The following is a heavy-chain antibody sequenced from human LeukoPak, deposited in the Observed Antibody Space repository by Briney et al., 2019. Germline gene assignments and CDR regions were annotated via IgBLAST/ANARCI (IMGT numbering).Heavy chain of an antibody. CDR1: GYTFTGYY. CDR3: ARDPDYDILTGYLLDYYYYYMDV. Sequence: ASVKVSCKASGYTFTGYYMHWVRQAPGQGLEWMGWINPNSGGTNYAQKFQGRVTVTRDTSISTAYMELSRLRSDDTAVYYCARDPDYDILTGYLLDYYYYYMDVWGKGTTVTVSS. D-gene: IGHD3-9*01. V-gene: IGHV1-2*02. CDR2: INPNSGGT. J-gene: IGHJ6*03.